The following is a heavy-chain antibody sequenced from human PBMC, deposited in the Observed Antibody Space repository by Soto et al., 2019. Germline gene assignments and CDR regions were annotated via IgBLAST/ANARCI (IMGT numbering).Heavy chain of an antibody. D-gene: IGHD6-6*01. CDR3: ARDRGRAARPRTDAFDI. Sequence: SVKVSCKASGGTFSSYAISWVRQAPGQGLEWMGGIIPIFGTANYAQKFQGRVTITADESTSTAYMELSSLRSEDTAVYYCARDRGRAARPRTDAFDIWGQGTIVTVSS. CDR1: GGTFSSYA. J-gene: IGHJ3*02. V-gene: IGHV1-69*13. CDR2: IIPIFGTA.